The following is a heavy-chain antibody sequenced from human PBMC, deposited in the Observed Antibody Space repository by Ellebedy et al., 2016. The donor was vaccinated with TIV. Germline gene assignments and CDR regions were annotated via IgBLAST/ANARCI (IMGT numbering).Heavy chain of an antibody. CDR3: ARFWGGYYYYYGMDV. J-gene: IGHJ6*02. CDR1: GGSISSYY. D-gene: IGHD7-27*01. V-gene: IGHV4-59*12. Sequence: MPSETLSLTCTVSGGSISSYYWSWIRQPPGKGLEWIGYIYYSGSTNYNPSLKSRVTISVDTSKNQFSLKLSSVTAADTAVYYCARFWGGYYYYYGMDVWGQGTTVTVSS. CDR2: IYYSGST.